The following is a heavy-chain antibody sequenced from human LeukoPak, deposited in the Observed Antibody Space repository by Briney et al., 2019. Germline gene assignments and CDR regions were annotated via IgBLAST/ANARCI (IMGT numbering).Heavy chain of an antibody. CDR3: ARDDSLSNGVVFSQFDY. V-gene: IGHV3-48*01. CDR1: GFTFGDYA. Sequence: GGSLRLSCTASGFTFGDYAMNWVRLAPGKGLEWVSHISAGSNIIYYADSVKGRFTISRDNAKNSLYLQMNSLRAEDTAVYYCARDDSLSNGVVFSQFDYWGQGTLVTVSS. D-gene: IGHD3-3*01. J-gene: IGHJ4*02. CDR2: ISAGSNII.